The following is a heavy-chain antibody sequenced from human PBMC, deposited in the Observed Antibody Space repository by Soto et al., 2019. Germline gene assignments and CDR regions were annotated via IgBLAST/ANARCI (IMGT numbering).Heavy chain of an antibody. CDR3: ARSGYSYGPNLD. V-gene: IGHV1-69*01. Sequence: QAQLVQSGAEVKKPGSSVKVSCKASRDTFSTSGFSWVRQAPGQGLEWMGGIIPIFGTANYAQNFQGRVTITADESTGTVYMDLSSLRSEDTAVYYCARSGYSYGPNLDWGQGTLVTVSS. D-gene: IGHD5-18*01. CDR1: RDTFSTSG. J-gene: IGHJ4*02. CDR2: IIPIFGTA.